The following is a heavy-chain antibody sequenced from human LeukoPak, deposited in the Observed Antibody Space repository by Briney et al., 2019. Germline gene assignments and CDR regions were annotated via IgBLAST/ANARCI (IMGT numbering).Heavy chain of an antibody. Sequence: PSETLSLTCTVSGGSISSSSYYWGWIRQPPGKGLEWIGSIYYSGSTYYNTSLKSRVAISVDTSKNQFSLQVRSVAPADTAVYYCARQWSRDGYNFVRGGQGTMFTDSS. CDR1: GGSISSSSYY. D-gene: IGHD5-24*01. J-gene: IGHJ3*01. CDR3: ARQWSRDGYNFVR. CDR2: IYYSGST. V-gene: IGHV4-39*01.